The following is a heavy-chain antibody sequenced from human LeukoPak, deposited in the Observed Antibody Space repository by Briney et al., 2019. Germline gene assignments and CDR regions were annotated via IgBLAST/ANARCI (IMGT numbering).Heavy chain of an antibody. Sequence: SETLSLTCAVYGGSFSGYYWSWIRQPPGKGLEWIGEINHSGSTNYNPSLKSRVTISVDTSKNQFSLKLSSVTAADTAMYYCANRKQYYYYYYGMDVWGQGTTVTVSS. CDR1: GGSFSGYY. D-gene: IGHD1/OR15-1a*01. V-gene: IGHV4-34*01. J-gene: IGHJ6*02. CDR2: INHSGST. CDR3: ANRKQYYYYYYGMDV.